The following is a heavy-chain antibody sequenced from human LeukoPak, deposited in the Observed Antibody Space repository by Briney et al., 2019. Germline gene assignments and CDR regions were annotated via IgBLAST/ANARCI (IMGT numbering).Heavy chain of an antibody. CDR3: ARDLTDEVPSFDL. Sequence: KPGGFLRLSCAASGFTCSSYSMKWVRQAPGKELEWVSSINSSSRYLYYVDSVKGRFTISRDNAKNSLYLQMTSLRAEDTAVYYCARDLTDEVPSFDLWGRGTLVTVSS. J-gene: IGHJ2*01. D-gene: IGHD1-1*01. V-gene: IGHV3-21*01. CDR2: INSSSRYL. CDR1: GFTCSSYS.